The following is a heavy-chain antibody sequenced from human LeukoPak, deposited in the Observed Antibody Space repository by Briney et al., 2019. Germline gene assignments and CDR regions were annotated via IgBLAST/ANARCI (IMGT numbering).Heavy chain of an antibody. D-gene: IGHD5-18*01. V-gene: IGHV3-30*18. J-gene: IGHJ4*02. Sequence: GRCLRLSCAGSGFTFSNYGIHWVSQAPGKGLEWMTSISDDGSLNYYADSVRGRFTISRDNSKNTLYLQINSLKTEDTAVYYCAKVSLEKQLWLPFDYWGQGTLVTVSS. CDR3: AKVSLEKQLWLPFDY. CDR1: GFTFSNYG. CDR2: ISDDGSLN.